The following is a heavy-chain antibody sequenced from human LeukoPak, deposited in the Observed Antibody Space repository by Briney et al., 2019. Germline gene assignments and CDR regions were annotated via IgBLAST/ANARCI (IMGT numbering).Heavy chain of an antibody. J-gene: IGHJ3*02. Sequence: GASVKVSCKASGYTFTGYYMHWVRQAPGQGLEWMGWINPNSGGTNYAQKFQGRVTMTRDTSISTAYMELSRLRSGDTAVYYCARGSRIAVAVDAFDIWGQGTMVTVSS. D-gene: IGHD6-19*01. CDR1: GYTFTGYY. CDR2: INPNSGGT. CDR3: ARGSRIAVAVDAFDI. V-gene: IGHV1-2*02.